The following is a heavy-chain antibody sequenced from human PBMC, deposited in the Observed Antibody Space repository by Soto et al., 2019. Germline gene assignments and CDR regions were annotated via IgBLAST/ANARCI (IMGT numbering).Heavy chain of an antibody. Sequence: QVQLVESGGGVVQPGRSLRLSCTASGYSFSTYGMHWVRQAPGKGLEWVIFISYDGSNKFYLDSVKGGFSISRDNSRNTLYLQMNSLRPEDTGTYYCAMVGRNWNPGYWGQRALVTVSS. J-gene: IGHJ1*01. D-gene: IGHD1-20*01. CDR2: ISYDGSNK. V-gene: IGHV3-30*03. CDR3: AMVGRNWNPGY. CDR1: GYSFSTYG.